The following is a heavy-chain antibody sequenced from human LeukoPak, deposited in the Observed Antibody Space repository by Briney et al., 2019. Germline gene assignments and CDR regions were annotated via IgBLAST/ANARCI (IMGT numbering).Heavy chain of an antibody. CDR3: ARRRDYFDY. Sequence: PGGSLRLSCVVSGFDLSDYYMSWTRQAPGKGLEWISYISSSGGNIYFADSVKGRFTMSRDNARGSLYLQMNSLRADDTAIYYCARRRDYFDYWGQGTLVTVSS. CDR1: GFDLSDYY. CDR2: ISSSGGNI. J-gene: IGHJ4*02. V-gene: IGHV3-11*01.